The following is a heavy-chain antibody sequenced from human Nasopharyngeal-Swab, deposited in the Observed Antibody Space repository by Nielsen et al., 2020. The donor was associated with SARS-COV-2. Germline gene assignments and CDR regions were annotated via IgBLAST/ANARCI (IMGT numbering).Heavy chain of an antibody. CDR3: VRAGYSGSYGGFDL. J-gene: IGHJ4*02. D-gene: IGHD1-26*01. V-gene: IGHV3-74*01. CDR2: VNTDGSSP. CDR1: GFTFSDYC. Sequence: GGSLRLSCAASGFTFSDYCIHWVRQAPGAGLVWVSGVNTDGSSPSYADSVRGRFTITRDNAQNMFYAQLSNLRVEDTAVYYCVRAGYSGSYGGFDLWGQGALVTVSS.